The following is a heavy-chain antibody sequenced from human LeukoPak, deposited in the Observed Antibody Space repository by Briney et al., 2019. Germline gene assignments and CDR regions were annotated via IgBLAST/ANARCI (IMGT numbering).Heavy chain of an antibody. V-gene: IGHV3-33*08. CDR3: ARGYYYDSSYPDDY. J-gene: IGHJ4*02. CDR1: GFTFSNAW. CDR2: IWYDGSNK. D-gene: IGHD3-22*01. Sequence: GGSLRLSCAASGFTFSNAWMNWVRQAPGKGLEWVAVIWYDGSNKYYADSVKGRFTISRDNSKNTLYLQMNSLRAEDTAVYYCARGYYYDSSYPDDYWGQGTLVTVSS.